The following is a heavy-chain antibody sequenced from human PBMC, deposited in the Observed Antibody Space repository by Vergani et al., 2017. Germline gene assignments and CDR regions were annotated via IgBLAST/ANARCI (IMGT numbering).Heavy chain of an antibody. CDR3: ASLGRGYYYYGMDV. J-gene: IGHJ6*02. V-gene: IGHV4-39*07. CDR1: GGSISSSSYY. CDR2: IYYSGST. Sequence: QLQLQESGPGLVKPSETLSLTCTVSGGSISSSSYYRGWIRQPPGKGLEWIGSIYYSGSTYYNPSLKSRVTISVDTSKNQFSLKLSSVTAADTAVYYCASLGRGYYYYGMDVWGQGTTVTVSS. D-gene: IGHD2-15*01.